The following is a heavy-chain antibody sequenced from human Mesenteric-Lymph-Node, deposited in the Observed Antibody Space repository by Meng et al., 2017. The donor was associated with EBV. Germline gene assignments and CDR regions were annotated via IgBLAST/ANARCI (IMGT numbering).Heavy chain of an antibody. V-gene: IGHV4-28*01. CDR3: ARTPYDYVWGMSEFDS. CDR1: GSAISRSNW. Sequence: VQLQGSGPGLVKPSATLSLTCAVSGSAISRSNWWGWIRQPPGKGLEWLGYIYYSGTTYYSPSLKSRVTMSVDTSNNQFSLKLTSVTAVDTAVYYCARTPYDYVWGMSEFDSWGQGTLVTVSS. CDR2: IYYSGTT. D-gene: IGHD3-16*01. J-gene: IGHJ4*02.